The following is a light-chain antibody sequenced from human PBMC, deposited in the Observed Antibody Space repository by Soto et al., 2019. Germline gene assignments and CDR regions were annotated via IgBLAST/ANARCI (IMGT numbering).Light chain of an antibody. V-gene: IGLV2-11*01. CDR3: CSYAGSYTWG. CDR1: SSDVGGYNY. J-gene: IGLJ2*01. Sequence: QSALTQPRSVSGSPGQSVTISCTGTSSDVGGYNYVSWYQQHPGKAPKLMIYDVSKRPSGVPDRLSGSKSGNTASLTISGLQAEDEADYYCCSYAGSYTWGFGGGTKLTVL. CDR2: DVS.